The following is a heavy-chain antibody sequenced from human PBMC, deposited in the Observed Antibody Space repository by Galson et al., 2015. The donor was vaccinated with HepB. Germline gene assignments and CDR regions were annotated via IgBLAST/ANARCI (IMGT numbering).Heavy chain of an antibody. Sequence: SVKVSCKASGYTFTSYAMHWVRQAPXQRLEXMGWINAGNGNTKYSQKFQGRVTITRDTSASTAYMELSSLRSEDTAVYYCARVGSGYYGSGSYWPSGYYGMDVWGQGTTVTVSS. CDR2: INAGNGNT. CDR1: GYTFTSYA. J-gene: IGHJ6*02. V-gene: IGHV1-3*01. D-gene: IGHD3-10*01. CDR3: ARVGSGYYGSGSYWPSGYYGMDV.